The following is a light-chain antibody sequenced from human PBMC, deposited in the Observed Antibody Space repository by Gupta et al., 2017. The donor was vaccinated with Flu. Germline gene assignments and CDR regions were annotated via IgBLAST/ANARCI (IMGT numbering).Light chain of an antibody. V-gene: IGKV3-11*01. Sequence: DIVLKPSQVTLSLPRGDSAILSWWTSQSVCNQLAWYQQRPGQPPRLLMYYASRRDAGIPARFSGSGSGKDFTLTITTREPEDFAVYYCQQRSSSPMYTFGQGTKVEIK. CDR1: QSVCNQ. CDR2: YAS. J-gene: IGKJ2*01. CDR3: QQRSSSPMYT.